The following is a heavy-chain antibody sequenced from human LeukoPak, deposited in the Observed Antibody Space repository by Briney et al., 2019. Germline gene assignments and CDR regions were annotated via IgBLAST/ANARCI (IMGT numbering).Heavy chain of an antibody. CDR1: GFTVSSNY. D-gene: IGHD6-13*01. V-gene: IGHV3-53*04. CDR2: IYSGGST. J-gene: IGHJ4*02. CDR3: ARGSIAAGSYYFDY. Sequence: TGGSLRLSCAASGFTVSSNYMSWVRQAPGKGLEWVSVIYSGGSTYYADSVKGRFTISRHNSKNTLYLQMNSLRAEDTAVYYCARGSIAAGSYYFDYWGQGTLVTVSS.